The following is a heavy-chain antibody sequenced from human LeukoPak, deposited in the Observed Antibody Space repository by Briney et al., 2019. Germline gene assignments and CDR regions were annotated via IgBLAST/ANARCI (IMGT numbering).Heavy chain of an antibody. CDR2: IKQDGSEK. Sequence: GGSLRLSCAASGFTFSRYSMSWVRQAPGKGLEWVANIKQDGSEKYYVDSVKGRFTISRDNAKNSLYLQMNSLRAEDTAVYYCARATTSPMYYYDSSGPDYWGQGTLVTVSS. J-gene: IGHJ4*02. CDR1: GFTFSRYS. D-gene: IGHD3-22*01. V-gene: IGHV3-7*01. CDR3: ARATTSPMYYYDSSGPDY.